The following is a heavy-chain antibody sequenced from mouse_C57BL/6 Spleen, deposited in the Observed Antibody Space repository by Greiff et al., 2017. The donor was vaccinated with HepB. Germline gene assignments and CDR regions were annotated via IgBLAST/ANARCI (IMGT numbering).Heavy chain of an antibody. V-gene: IGHV1-52*01. D-gene: IGHD2-4*01. CDR2: IDPSDSET. Sequence: QVQLQQPGAELVRPGSSVKLSCKASGYTFTSYWMHWVKQRPIQGLEWIGNIDPSDSETHYNQKFKDKATLTVDKSSSTAYMLLSSLTSEDSAVYYCARRTYYDYDGYAMDYWGQGTSVTVSS. CDR3: ARRTYYDYDGYAMDY. J-gene: IGHJ4*01. CDR1: GYTFTSYW.